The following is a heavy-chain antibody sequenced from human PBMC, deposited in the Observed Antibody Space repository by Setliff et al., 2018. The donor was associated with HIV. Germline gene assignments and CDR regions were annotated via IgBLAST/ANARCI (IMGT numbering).Heavy chain of an antibody. CDR1: GGSFSSYY. D-gene: IGHD6-13*01. J-gene: IGHJ1*01. V-gene: IGHV4-34*01. CDR3: ARVPTSSWYVTTQRTKEYFHH. CDR2: IYYSGNT. Sequence: SETLSLTCAFYGGSFSSYYWNWIRQPPGKGLEWIGSIYYSGNTYYNPSLKSRVTISEDTSRNQFSLRLSSVTAADTAIYYCARVPTSSWYVTTQRTKEYFHHWGQGTLVTVSS.